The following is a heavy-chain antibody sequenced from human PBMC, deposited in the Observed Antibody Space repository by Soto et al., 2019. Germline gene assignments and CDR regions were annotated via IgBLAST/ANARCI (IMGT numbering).Heavy chain of an antibody. CDR2: INEDGSEK. CDR3: ARDLFDY. Sequence: PGGSLRLSCAASGFTFSNYWMNWVRQAPGKGLEWVANINEDGSEKYYVDSAKGRFTISRDNAKNSPYLQMSSLRAEDTAVYYCARDLFDYWGQGTPVTVSS. V-gene: IGHV3-7*01. CDR1: GFTFSNYW. J-gene: IGHJ4*02.